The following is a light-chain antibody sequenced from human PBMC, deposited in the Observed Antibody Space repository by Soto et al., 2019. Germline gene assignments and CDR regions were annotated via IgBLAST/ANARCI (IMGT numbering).Light chain of an antibody. CDR3: SSYTSSSTLYV. Sequence: QSALTQPASVSGSPGQSITISCTGSSSDVGGCNYVSWYKQHPGKAPKLMIYDVTNRPSGVSDRFSGSKSGDTASLTITGLQAEDEADYYCSSYTSSSTLYVFGTGTKLTVL. CDR2: DVT. J-gene: IGLJ1*01. CDR1: SSDVGGCNY. V-gene: IGLV2-14*01.